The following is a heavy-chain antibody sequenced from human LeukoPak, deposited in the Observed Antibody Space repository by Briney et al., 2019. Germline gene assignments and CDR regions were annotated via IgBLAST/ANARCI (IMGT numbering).Heavy chain of an antibody. CDR2: INHSGST. Sequence: SETLSLTCAVYGGSFSGYYWSWIRQPPGKGLEWIGEINHSGSTNYNPSLKSRVTISVDTSKKQFSLKLSSVTAADTAVYYCVTYYFDSSGPKKNYWGQGTLATVSS. CDR3: VTYYFDSSGPKKNY. V-gene: IGHV4-34*01. D-gene: IGHD3-22*01. J-gene: IGHJ4*02. CDR1: GGSFSGYY.